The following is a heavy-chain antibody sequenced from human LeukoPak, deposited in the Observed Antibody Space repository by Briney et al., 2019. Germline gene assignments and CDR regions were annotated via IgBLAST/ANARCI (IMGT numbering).Heavy chain of an antibody. V-gene: IGHV4-4*07. Sequence: PSETLSLTRTVSGGSISSYYWSWIRQPAGKGLEWIGRIYTSGSTNYNPSLKSRVTISLDKSKNQFSLKLSSVTAADTAMYYCARDDCSSTTCPGRWFDPWGQGTLVTVSS. CDR2: IYTSGST. J-gene: IGHJ5*02. CDR1: GGSISSYY. D-gene: IGHD2-2*01. CDR3: ARDDCSSTTCPGRWFDP.